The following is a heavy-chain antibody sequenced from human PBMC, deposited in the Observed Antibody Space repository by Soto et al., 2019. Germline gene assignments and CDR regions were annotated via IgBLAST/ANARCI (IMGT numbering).Heavy chain of an antibody. CDR3: APIYDSSGYYYGNNWFDP. D-gene: IGHD3-22*01. CDR1: GASISSGDYY. CDR2: IWHTGST. V-gene: IGHV4-31*03. Sequence: QVQLQESGPGLVKPSQTLSLTCNVSGASISSGDYYWSWIRQHPGKGLEWIGYIWHTGSTYYNPSLRSSITISVDTSKNQFSLKLSSVPAADTAVYFCAPIYDSSGYYYGNNWFDPWGQGTLVTVSS. J-gene: IGHJ5*02.